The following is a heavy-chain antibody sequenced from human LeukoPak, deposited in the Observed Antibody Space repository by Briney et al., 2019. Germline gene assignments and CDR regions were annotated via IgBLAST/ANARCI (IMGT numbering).Heavy chain of an antibody. D-gene: IGHD1-26*01. CDR3: ARTTLPGAHDY. CDR1: GGSISSSSYY. CDR2: IYYSGST. V-gene: IGHV4-39*01. Sequence: SETLSLTCTVSGGSISSSSYYWGWIRQPPGKGLEWIGSIYYSGSTYYNPSLKSRVTISVDTSKNQFSLKLSSVTAADTAVYYCARTTLPGAHDYWGQGTLVTVSS. J-gene: IGHJ4*02.